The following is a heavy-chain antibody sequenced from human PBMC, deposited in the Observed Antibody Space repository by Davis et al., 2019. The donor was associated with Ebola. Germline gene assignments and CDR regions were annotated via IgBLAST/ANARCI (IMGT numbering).Heavy chain of an antibody. J-gene: IGHJ6*04. Sequence: MPSETLSLTCTVSGGSISSGGYYWSWIRQHPGKGLEWIGYIYYSGSTYYNPSLKSRVTISVDTSKNQFSLKLSSVTAADTAVYYCARTDSEDGMDVWGKGTTVTVSS. CDR3: ARTDSEDGMDV. CDR1: GGSISSGGYY. CDR2: IYYSGST. V-gene: IGHV4-31*03.